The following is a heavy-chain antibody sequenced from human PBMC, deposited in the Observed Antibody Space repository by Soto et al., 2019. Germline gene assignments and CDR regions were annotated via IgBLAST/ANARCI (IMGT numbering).Heavy chain of an antibody. V-gene: IGHV4-59*01. D-gene: IGHD6-13*01. CDR3: ARDLAGYSSSWYNNWFDP. J-gene: IGHJ5*02. Sequence: SETLSLTCTVSGGSISSYYWSWIRQPPGKGLEWIGYIYYSGSTNYNPSLRSRVTISVDTSKNQFSLKLSSVTAADTAVYYCARDLAGYSSSWYNNWFDPWGQGTLVTVSS. CDR1: GGSISSYY. CDR2: IYYSGST.